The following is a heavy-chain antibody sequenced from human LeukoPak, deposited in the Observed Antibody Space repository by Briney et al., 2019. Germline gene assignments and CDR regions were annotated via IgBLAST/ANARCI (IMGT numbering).Heavy chain of an antibody. D-gene: IGHD3-16*02. CDR1: GFTFSSYE. CDR2: ISSSGSTI. CDR3: ARFRAYRPPPSQIDY. J-gene: IGHJ4*02. V-gene: IGHV3-48*03. Sequence: GGSLRLSCAASGFTFSSYEMNWVRQAPGKGLEWVSYISSSGSTIYYADSVKGRFTISRDNAMHSLYLQMNRLSPDDTAVYYCARFRAYRPPPSQIDYWGQGTLVTVSS.